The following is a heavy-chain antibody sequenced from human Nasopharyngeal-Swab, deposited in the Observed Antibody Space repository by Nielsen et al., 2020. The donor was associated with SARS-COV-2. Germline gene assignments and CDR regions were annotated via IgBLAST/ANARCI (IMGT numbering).Heavy chain of an antibody. V-gene: IGHV3-23*01. J-gene: IGHJ6*02. CDR2: ISGSGGST. CDR1: GFTFSSYA. D-gene: IGHD6-13*01. CDR3: AKGAPGIAARGGYYGMDV. Sequence: GESLKISCAASGFTFSSYAMSWVRQAPGKGLEWVSAISGSGGSTYYADSVKGRFTISRDNSKNTLYLQMNSLRAEDTAVYYCAKGAPGIAARGGYYGMDVWGQGTTVTVSS.